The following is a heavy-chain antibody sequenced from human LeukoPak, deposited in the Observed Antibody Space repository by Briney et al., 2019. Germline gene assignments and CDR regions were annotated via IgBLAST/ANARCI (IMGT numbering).Heavy chain of an antibody. D-gene: IGHD5-24*01. J-gene: IGHJ4*02. CDR2: INPSGGST. CDR3: ARVGERWLQFSYFDY. Sequence: GASVKVSCKASGYTFTSYYMHWVRQAPGQGLEWMGIINPSGGSTSYAQKYQGRVTMTRDTSTSTVYMELSSLRSEDTAVYYCARVGERWLQFSYFDYWGQGTLVTGSS. CDR1: GYTFTSYY. V-gene: IGHV1-46*01.